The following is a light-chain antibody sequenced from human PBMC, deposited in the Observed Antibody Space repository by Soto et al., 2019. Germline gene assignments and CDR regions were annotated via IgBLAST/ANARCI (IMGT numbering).Light chain of an antibody. V-gene: IGKV1-39*01. CDR1: QSISKY. Sequence: DIQMTQSPSSLSASVGDRVTLTCRASQSISKYLNWYQVKSGKGPKLLIYGTSTLQSGVPSRFSGSGSGTHCPLTISNLQPEDFAVYYCQQGYSPLLTFGGGTRVEIK. CDR3: QQGYSPLLT. J-gene: IGKJ4*01. CDR2: GTS.